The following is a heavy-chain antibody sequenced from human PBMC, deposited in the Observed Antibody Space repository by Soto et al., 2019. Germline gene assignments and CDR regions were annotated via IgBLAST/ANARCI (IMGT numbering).Heavy chain of an antibody. Sequence: SETLSLTCTVSGGSISSGDYYWSWIRQHPGKGLEWIGYIYYSGSTYYNPSLKSRVTISVDASKNQFSLKLSSVTAADTAVYYCARDSSIAAAGDNWFDPWGQGTLVTVSS. J-gene: IGHJ5*02. CDR2: IYYSGST. CDR1: GGSISSGDYY. CDR3: ARDSSIAAAGDNWFDP. V-gene: IGHV4-31*03. D-gene: IGHD6-13*01.